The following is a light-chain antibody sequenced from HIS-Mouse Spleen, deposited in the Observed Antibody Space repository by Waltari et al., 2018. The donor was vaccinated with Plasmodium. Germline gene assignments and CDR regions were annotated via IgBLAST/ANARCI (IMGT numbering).Light chain of an antibody. CDR3: YSTDSSGNHRV. J-gene: IGLJ2*01. V-gene: IGLV3-10*01. CDR2: GES. CDR1: ALQQTY. Sequence: YELTQPPSVSVSPGQTARITCSGDALQQTYAYWYQQKSCQAHVLVIYGESKRPSGIPERFSGSSSGTMATMTIRGAQVEDEADYYGYSTDSSGNHRVFGGGTRLTVL.